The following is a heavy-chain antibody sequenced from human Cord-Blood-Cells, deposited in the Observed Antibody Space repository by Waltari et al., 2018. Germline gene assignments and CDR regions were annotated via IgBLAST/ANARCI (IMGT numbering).Heavy chain of an antibody. CDR2: INSDGSST. V-gene: IGHV3-74*01. CDR1: GFTFSSYW. J-gene: IGHJ6*03. D-gene: IGHD6-6*01. CDR3: ARESSSYYYYYMDV. Sequence: EVQLVESGGGLVQPVGSLRLSCAASGFTFSSYWMHWVRQAPGKGLVWVARINSDGSSTSYADSVKGRFTISRDNAKNTLYLQMNSLRAEDTAVYYCARESSSYYYYYMDVWGKGTTVTVSS.